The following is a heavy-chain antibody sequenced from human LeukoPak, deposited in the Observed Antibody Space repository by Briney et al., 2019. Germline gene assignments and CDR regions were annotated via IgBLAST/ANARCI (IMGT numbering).Heavy chain of an antibody. CDR2: IYYSGST. Sequence: SETLSLTCTVSGGSISSSSYYWGWIRQPPGKGLEWIGSIYYSGSTYYNPSLKSRVTISVDTSKNQFSLKLSSVTAADTAVYYCAREGIQLFYYFDYWGQGTLVTVSS. V-gene: IGHV4-39*02. D-gene: IGHD5-18*01. J-gene: IGHJ4*02. CDR1: GGSISSSSYY. CDR3: AREGIQLFYYFDY.